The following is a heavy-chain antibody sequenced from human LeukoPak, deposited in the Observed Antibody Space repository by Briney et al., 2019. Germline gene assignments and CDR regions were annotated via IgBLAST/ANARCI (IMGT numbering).Heavy chain of an antibody. CDR3: ARDLYRGPPV. CDR2: ISSSSSYI. V-gene: IGHV3-21*06. J-gene: IGHJ3*01. CDR1: EFTFSSYN. D-gene: IGHD5-12*01. Sequence: GGSLRLSCVASEFTFSSYNMNWVRQAPGKGLEWVSSISSSSSYIYYADSVRGRFTISRDNAKNSLYLQMNNLRPEDTAVYYCARDLYRGPPVWGQGTMVTVSS.